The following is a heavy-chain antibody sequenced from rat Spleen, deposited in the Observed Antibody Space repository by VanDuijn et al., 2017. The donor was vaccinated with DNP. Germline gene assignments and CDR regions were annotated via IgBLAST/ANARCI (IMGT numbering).Heavy chain of an antibody. V-gene: IGHV5-7*01. D-gene: IGHD1-12*02. CDR1: GFTFSNYN. CDR3: ARWSGYYDGIYYYHYALDA. J-gene: IGHJ4*01. CDR2: ISYDGANT. Sequence: EVQLLESGGGLVQPGRSLKLSCAASGFTFSNYNMAWVRQAPAKGLEWVASISYDGANTNYRGSVQGRFTISRDNAKSTLYLQMDSLRSEDTATYYCARWSGYYDGIYYYHYALDAWGQGTSVTVSS.